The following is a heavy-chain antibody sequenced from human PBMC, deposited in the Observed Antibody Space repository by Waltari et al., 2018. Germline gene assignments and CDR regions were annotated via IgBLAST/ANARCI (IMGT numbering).Heavy chain of an antibody. CDR3: ARDRDNSSYPRLHD. CDR2: MYYSGTT. J-gene: IGHJ4*02. V-gene: IGHV4-59*01. CDR1: GGSINSYY. D-gene: IGHD3-22*01. Sequence: QMQLQESGPGLVKPSETLSLTCTVSGGSINSYYWSWIRQPTGKGLECIGYMYYSGTTNYNPALTRRVTISVETSKTQFSLRLSSVTAADTAVYYCARDRDNSSYPRLHDWGQGTLVTVSS.